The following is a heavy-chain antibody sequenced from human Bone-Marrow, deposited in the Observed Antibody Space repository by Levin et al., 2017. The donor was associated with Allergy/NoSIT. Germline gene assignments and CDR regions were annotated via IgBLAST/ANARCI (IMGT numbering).Heavy chain of an antibody. V-gene: IGHV3-66*04. Sequence: GGSLRLSCVASGFTVSSNYMSWVRQAPGKGLEWVSVLYSDGRTYYADSVKGRFTISRDNPKNTLYLQMNSLRDEETAVYYCAGHSGGWYGRGWFDPWGQGTLVTVSS. J-gene: IGHJ5*02. CDR1: GFTVSSNY. CDR3: AGHSGGWYGRGWFDP. D-gene: IGHD6-19*01. CDR2: LYSDGRT.